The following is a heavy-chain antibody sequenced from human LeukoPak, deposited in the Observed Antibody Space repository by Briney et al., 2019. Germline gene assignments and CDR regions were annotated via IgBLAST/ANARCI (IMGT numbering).Heavy chain of an antibody. V-gene: IGHV4-61*01. Sequence: SETLSLTCTVSGGSVSSGSYYWSWIRQPPGKGLEWTGYIYYSGSTNYNPSLKSRVTISVDTSKNQFSLKLSSVTAADTAVYYCASSPRLTTSWFLFDSWGHGTLVTVSS. CDR2: IYYSGST. D-gene: IGHD2-2*01. J-gene: IGHJ5*01. CDR3: ASSPRLTTSWFLFDS. CDR1: GGSVSSGSYY.